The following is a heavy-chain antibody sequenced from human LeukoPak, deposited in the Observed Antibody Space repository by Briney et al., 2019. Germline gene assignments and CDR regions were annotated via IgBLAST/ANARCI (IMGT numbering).Heavy chain of an antibody. Sequence: PGGSLRLSCAASGFTFSSYAMSWVRQAPGKGLEWVSAISGSGGSTYYADSVKGRFTISRDNPKNTLYLQMNSLRAEDTAVYYCAKPHGGTYYFDYWGQGTLVTVSS. D-gene: IGHD1-14*01. CDR1: GFTFSSYA. CDR2: ISGSGGST. CDR3: AKPHGGTYYFDY. J-gene: IGHJ4*02. V-gene: IGHV3-23*01.